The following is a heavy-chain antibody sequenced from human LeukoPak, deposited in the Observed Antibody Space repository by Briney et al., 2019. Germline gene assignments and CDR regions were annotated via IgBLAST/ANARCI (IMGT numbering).Heavy chain of an antibody. CDR2: IKHDGSEK. Sequence: PAGTLRLYSAASGFTISSYWLIWVRQAPGQGLEWGANIKHDGSEKYYVDSVKGRFTVSRATATNSLYLQMNSLRAEDTAVYYCARRLRGYSYGFDYWGQGTLVTVSS. J-gene: IGHJ4*02. D-gene: IGHD5-18*01. V-gene: IGHV3-7*01. CDR3: ARRLRGYSYGFDY. CDR1: GFTISSYW.